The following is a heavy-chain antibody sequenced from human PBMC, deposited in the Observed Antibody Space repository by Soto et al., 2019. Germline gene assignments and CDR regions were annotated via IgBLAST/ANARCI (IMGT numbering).Heavy chain of an antibody. V-gene: IGHV3-21*01. CDR1: GFTFNTYS. CDR2: ISSSGTYT. CDR3: ARGGSASGYDFYYYGMDV. D-gene: IGHD5-12*01. J-gene: IGHJ6*02. Sequence: PGGSLRLSCAASGFTFNTYSMNWVRQAPGKGLEWVSSISSSGTYTYYSDSLKGRITISRDNANNSLYLQMNSLTAEDTAIYFCARGGSASGYDFYYYGMDVWGQGTKVTVSS.